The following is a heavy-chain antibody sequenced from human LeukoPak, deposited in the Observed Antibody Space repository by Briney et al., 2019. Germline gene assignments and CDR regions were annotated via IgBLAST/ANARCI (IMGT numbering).Heavy chain of an antibody. V-gene: IGHV4-4*07. CDR1: GVSVSSYY. Sequence: PSETLSLTCTVSGVSVSSYYWSWIRQPAGKGLEWIGRIYTSGSTNYNPPLRGRVTISVDKSKNQFFLKLTSVTAADTAVYYCARDPGYDYADYIQDPFDIWGHGTMVAVSS. CDR2: IYTSGST. D-gene: IGHD4-17*01. J-gene: IGHJ3*02. CDR3: ARDPGYDYADYIQDPFDI.